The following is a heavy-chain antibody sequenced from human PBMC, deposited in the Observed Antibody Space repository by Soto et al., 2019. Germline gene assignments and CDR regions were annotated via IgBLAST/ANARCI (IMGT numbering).Heavy chain of an antibody. J-gene: IGHJ3*02. CDR3: ATTVGSGYTDAFDI. CDR1: GYRFTTYW. CDR2: IHPPDSDI. Sequence: EVQLVQSGAEVKKPGESLKISCKGSGYRFTTYWIGWVRQMPGKGLEWMGIIHPPDSDIRYSPSFQGQVTISADRSSSAAHPLWSSRKASDTAIYYCATTVGSGYTDAFDIWGQGTVVTVS. D-gene: IGHD6-13*01. V-gene: IGHV5-51*01.